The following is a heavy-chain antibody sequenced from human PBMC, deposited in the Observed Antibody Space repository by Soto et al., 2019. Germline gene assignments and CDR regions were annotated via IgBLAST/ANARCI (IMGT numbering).Heavy chain of an antibody. J-gene: IGHJ3*01. Sequence: QVRLVESGGGVVQPGRSLRLSCAASGFTFSNYGMHWVRQAPGQGLEWVAGVTFDEGNKNYADSVKGRFTISRDNSKNRLYLKLNSQRPEDTAVYYCVKDRREYQTLSDAFDVWGQGTVVTVSS. CDR3: VKDRREYQTLSDAFDV. CDR2: VTFDEGNK. D-gene: IGHD2-2*01. CDR1: GFTFSNYG. V-gene: IGHV3-30*18.